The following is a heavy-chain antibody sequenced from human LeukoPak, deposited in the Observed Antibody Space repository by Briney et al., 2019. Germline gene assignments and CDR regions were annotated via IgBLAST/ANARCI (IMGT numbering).Heavy chain of an antibody. CDR3: ARKGYCSGGSCYSKPLDY. D-gene: IGHD2-15*01. CDR2: INPNSGGT. CDR1: GYTFTGYY. Sequence: ASVKASCKASGYTFTGYYMHWVRQAPGQGLEWMGWINPNSGGTNYAQKFQGRVTMTRDTSISTAYMELSRLRSDDTAVYYCARKGYCSGGSCYSKPLDYWGQGTLVTVSS. J-gene: IGHJ4*02. V-gene: IGHV1-2*02.